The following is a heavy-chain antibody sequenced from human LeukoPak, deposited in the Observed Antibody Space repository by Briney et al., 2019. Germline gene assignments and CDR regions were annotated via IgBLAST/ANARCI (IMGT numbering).Heavy chain of an antibody. CDR3: ARDQTRITMVRGAPYYYYMDV. J-gene: IGHJ6*03. D-gene: IGHD3-10*01. V-gene: IGHV1-2*02. CDR1: GYTFTGYY. Sequence: ASVKVSCKASGYTFTGYYMHWVRQAPGQGLEWMGWINPNSGGTNYAQKFQGRVTMTRDTSISTAYMELSRLRPDDTAVYYCARDQTRITMVRGAPYYYYMDVWGKGTTVTVSS. CDR2: INPNSGGT.